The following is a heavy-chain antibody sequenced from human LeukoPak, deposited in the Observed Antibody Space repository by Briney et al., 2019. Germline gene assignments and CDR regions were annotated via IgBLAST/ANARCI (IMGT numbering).Heavy chain of an antibody. J-gene: IGHJ4*02. CDR3: ASPYCSSTSCSNLHDF. D-gene: IGHD2-2*01. CDR2: IKQDGAEK. V-gene: IGHV3-7*01. Sequence: GGSLRLSCAASGFTFNSYWMNWVRQAPGKGLECGANIKQDGAEKYYVDSVKGRFTFSRDNAKSSLYLQMNSLRAEDTAVYYCASPYCSSTSCSNLHDFWGQGTLVTVSS. CDR1: GFTFNSYW.